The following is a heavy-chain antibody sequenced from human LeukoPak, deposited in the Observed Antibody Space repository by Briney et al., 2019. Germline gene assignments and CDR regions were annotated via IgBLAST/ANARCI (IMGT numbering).Heavy chain of an antibody. Sequence: PSETLSLTCTVSGGSISSSSYYWGWIRQPPGKGLEWIGSIYYSGSTYYNPSLKSRVTISVDTSKNQFSLKLSSVTAADTAVYYCARDGKRSIVGATRIDYWGQGTLVTVSS. V-gene: IGHV4-39*07. D-gene: IGHD1-26*01. J-gene: IGHJ4*02. CDR1: GGSISSSSYY. CDR3: ARDGKRSIVGATRIDY. CDR2: IYYSGST.